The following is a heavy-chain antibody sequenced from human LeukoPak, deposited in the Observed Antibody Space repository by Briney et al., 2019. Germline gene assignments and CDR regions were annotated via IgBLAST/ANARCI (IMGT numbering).Heavy chain of an antibody. J-gene: IGHJ6*02. CDR1: GGSISSGSHH. Sequence: PSETLSLTCTVSGGSISSGSHHWGWFRQSPGKGLEWIGSLYYSRTTYYNPSLNSRVTISVVTSKNQFSLQLNSVTAADTAVYYCARGPNWNAGQMDVWGQGTTVTVSS. CDR2: LYYSRTT. D-gene: IGHD1-1*01. CDR3: ARGPNWNAGQMDV. V-gene: IGHV4-39*01.